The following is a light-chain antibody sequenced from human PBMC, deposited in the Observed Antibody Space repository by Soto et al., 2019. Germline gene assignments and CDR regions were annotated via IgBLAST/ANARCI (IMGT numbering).Light chain of an antibody. CDR3: QQYNSWPPIT. Sequence: IVMTQSPATLSVSPGERATLSCRASQSVSSNLAWYQQKPGQAPRLLIYDASTRDTVIPDRFSGGASGTEFTLTISSLQSEDFVVYYCQQYNSWPPITFGQGTRLEIK. J-gene: IGKJ5*01. CDR1: QSVSSN. V-gene: IGKV3-15*01. CDR2: DAS.